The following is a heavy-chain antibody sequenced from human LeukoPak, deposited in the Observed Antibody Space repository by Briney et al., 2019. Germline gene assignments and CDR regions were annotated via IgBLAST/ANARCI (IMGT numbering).Heavy chain of an antibody. J-gene: IGHJ4*02. Sequence: SQTLSLTCTVSGGSISSGGYYWSWIRQPPGKGLEWIGYIYHSGSTYYNPSLKSRVTISVDRSKNQFSLKLSSVTAADTAVYYCASWGALSYYDFWSDVKANGQDYWGQGTLVTVSS. CDR2: IYHSGST. V-gene: IGHV4-30-2*01. D-gene: IGHD3-3*01. CDR3: ASWGALSYYDFWSDVKANGQDY. CDR1: GGSISSGGYY.